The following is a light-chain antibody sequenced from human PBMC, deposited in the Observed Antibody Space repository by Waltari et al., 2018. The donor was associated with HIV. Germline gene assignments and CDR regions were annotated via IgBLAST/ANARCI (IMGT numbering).Light chain of an antibody. J-gene: IGLJ3*02. CDR1: TSTLETSW. CDR3: EAWDSTLKETL. Sequence: QSVLTQPPSASGTPGQTVTIPCSGSTSTLETSWVYWYQQLPGTAPKLLIYRNYKRPSGVPERFSVSKSGASASLVISGLRSEVEADYYCEAWDSTLKETLFGGGTKLTVL. V-gene: IGLV1-47*01. CDR2: RNY.